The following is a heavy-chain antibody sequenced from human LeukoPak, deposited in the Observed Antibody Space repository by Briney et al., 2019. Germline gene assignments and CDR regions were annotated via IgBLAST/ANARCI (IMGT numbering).Heavy chain of an antibody. CDR3: AKDGSSGNAPFDY. J-gene: IGHJ4*02. Sequence: PGRSLRLSCAASGFTFSSYGMHWVRQAPGKGLEWVAVISYDGSNKYYADSVKGRFTISRDSSKNTLYLQMNSLRAEDTAVYYCAKDGSSGNAPFDYWGQGTLVTVSS. CDR2: ISYDGSNK. D-gene: IGHD6-19*01. V-gene: IGHV3-30*18. CDR1: GFTFSSYG.